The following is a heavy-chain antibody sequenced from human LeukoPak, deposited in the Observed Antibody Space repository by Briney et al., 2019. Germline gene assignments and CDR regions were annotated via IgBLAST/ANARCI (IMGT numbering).Heavy chain of an antibody. Sequence: GGSLRLSCAASRFTFSSYEMNWVRQAPGKGLEWVSYISSSGRTMYYADSVKGRFTISRDNAKNSLYLQMNSLRAEDTAVYYCTRGGDYWGQGTLVTVSS. CDR1: RFTFSSYE. V-gene: IGHV3-48*03. CDR3: TRGGDY. CDR2: ISSSGRTM. J-gene: IGHJ4*02. D-gene: IGHD3-16*01.